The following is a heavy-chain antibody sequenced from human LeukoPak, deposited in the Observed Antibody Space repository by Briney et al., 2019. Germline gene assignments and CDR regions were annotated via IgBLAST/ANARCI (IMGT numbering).Heavy chain of an antibody. Sequence: ASVKVSCKASRYTFTGYYMHWVRQAPGQGREWMGWINPNSGVTDYAQNFQGRVTMTRDTSISTAYVELSRLRSDDTAVYYCARGTGEGYTYGRYYFDYWGQGTLVTVSS. CDR3: ARGTGEGYTYGRYYFDY. J-gene: IGHJ4*02. CDR2: INPNSGVT. V-gene: IGHV1-2*02. D-gene: IGHD5-18*01. CDR1: RYTFTGYY.